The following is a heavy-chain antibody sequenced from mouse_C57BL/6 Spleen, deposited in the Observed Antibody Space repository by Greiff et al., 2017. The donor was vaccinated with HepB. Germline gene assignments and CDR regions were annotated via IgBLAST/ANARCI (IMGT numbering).Heavy chain of an antibody. CDR3: VRQGSNYPFAY. CDR2: IRSKSNNYAT. CDR1: GFSFNTYA. Sequence: EVKVVESGGGLVQPKGSLKLSCAASGFSFNTYAMNWVRQAPGKGLEWVARIRSKSNNYATYYADSVKDRFTISRDDSESMLYLQMNNLKTEDTAMYYCVRQGSNYPFAYWGQGTLVTVSA. J-gene: IGHJ3*01. D-gene: IGHD2-5*01. V-gene: IGHV10-1*01.